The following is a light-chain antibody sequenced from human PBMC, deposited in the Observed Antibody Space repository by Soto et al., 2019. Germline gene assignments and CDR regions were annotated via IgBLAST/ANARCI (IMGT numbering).Light chain of an antibody. J-gene: IGKJ1*01. CDR1: QSIRSNY. Sequence: EIVLTQSPGTLSLSPGERATLSCRASQSIRSNYVAWYQQKPGQGPRLLIYGASSRATGIPDRFSGSGSGTDFTLIISRLEPEDFAMYYWQQYGSSPRTFGQGTK. CDR2: GAS. V-gene: IGKV3-20*01. CDR3: QQYGSSPRT.